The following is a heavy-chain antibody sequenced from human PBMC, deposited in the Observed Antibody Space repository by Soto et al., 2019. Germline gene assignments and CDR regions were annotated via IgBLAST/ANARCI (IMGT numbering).Heavy chain of an antibody. CDR3: ARMTAPTYLDMDV. V-gene: IGHV2-26*01. CDR1: GFSLSKARMG. J-gene: IGHJ6*02. D-gene: IGHD1-1*01. CDR2: IFSNDEK. Sequence: QVTLKESGPVLVKPTETLTLTCTVSGFSLSKARMGVTWIRQPPGKALEWLAHIFSNDEKSYSTSLKSRLTISNDTSKSQVDLTMTKMDPVETAKYSCARMTAPTYLDMDVWGQGTTVTVSS.